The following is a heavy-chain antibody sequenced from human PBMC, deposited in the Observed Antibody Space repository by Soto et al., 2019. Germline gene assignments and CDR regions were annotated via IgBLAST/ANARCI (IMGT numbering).Heavy chain of an antibody. V-gene: IGHV3-15*07. J-gene: IGHJ4*02. CDR3: TTGTTPGYYDSSGYYPPSFDY. D-gene: IGHD3-22*01. CDR1: GFTFSNAW. CDR2: IKSKTDGGTT. Sequence: GGSLRLSCAASGFTFSNAWMNWVRQAPGKGLEWVGRIKSKTDGGTTDYAAPVKGRFTISRDDSKNTLYLQMNSLKTEDTAVYYCTTGTTPGYYDSSGYYPPSFDYWGQGTLVTVPQ.